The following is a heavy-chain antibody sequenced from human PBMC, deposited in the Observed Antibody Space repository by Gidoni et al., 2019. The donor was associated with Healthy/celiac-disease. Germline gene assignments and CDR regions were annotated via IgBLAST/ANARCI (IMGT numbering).Heavy chain of an antibody. D-gene: IGHD3-16*02. CDR2: IKSKTDGGTT. CDR1: GFTFSNAW. V-gene: IGHV3-15*01. CDR3: TTDGGDYVWGSYRDAFDI. Sequence: EVQLVESGGGLVKPGGSLRLSCAASGFTFSNAWMSWVRQAPGKGLEWVGRIKSKTDGGTTDYAAPVKGRFTISRDESKNTLYLQMNSLKTEDTAVYYCTTDGGDYVWGSYRDAFDIWGQGTMVTVSS. J-gene: IGHJ3*02.